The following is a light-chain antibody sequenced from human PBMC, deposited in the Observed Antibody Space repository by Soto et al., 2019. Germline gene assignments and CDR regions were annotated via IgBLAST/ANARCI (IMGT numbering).Light chain of an antibody. V-gene: IGKV3-15*01. Sequence: EIVMTQSPATLSVSPGERATLSCWASQSVSSNLAWYQQKPGQAPRLLIYGASTRATGIPARFSGSGSGTEFTLTISSLQSEDFAVYYCQQYNNWLRTFGQGTKVEIK. CDR3: QQYNNWLRT. CDR2: GAS. J-gene: IGKJ1*01. CDR1: QSVSSN.